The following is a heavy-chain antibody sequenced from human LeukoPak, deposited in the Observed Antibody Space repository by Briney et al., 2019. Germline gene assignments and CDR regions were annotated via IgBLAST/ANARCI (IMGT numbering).Heavy chain of an antibody. CDR1: GLTVSINY. D-gene: IGHD3-10*01. V-gene: IGHV3-23*01. CDR2: ISGSGGST. J-gene: IGHJ5*02. Sequence: GGSLRLSCAASGLTVSINYMTWVRQAPGKGLEWVSAISGSGGSTYYADSVKGRFTISRDNSKNTLYLQMNSLRAEDTAVYYCAKVSGYMVRGVITSWGQGTLVTVSS. CDR3: AKVSGYMVRGVITS.